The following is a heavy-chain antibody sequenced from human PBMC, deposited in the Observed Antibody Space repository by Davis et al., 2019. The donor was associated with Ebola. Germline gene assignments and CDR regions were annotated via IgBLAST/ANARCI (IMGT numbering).Heavy chain of an antibody. D-gene: IGHD6-13*01. CDR3: ARGHSSSWRRNYYYYYYMDV. J-gene: IGHJ6*03. CDR2: INHSGST. Sequence: SETLSLTCAVYGGSFSGYYWSWIRQPPGKGLEWIGEINHSGSTNYNPSLKSRVTISVDTSKNQFSLKLSSVTAADTAVYYCARGHSSSWRRNYYYYYYMDVWGKGTTVTVSS. V-gene: IGHV4-34*01. CDR1: GGSFSGYY.